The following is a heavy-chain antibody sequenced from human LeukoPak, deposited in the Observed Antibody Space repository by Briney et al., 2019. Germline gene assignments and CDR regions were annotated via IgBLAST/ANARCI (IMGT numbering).Heavy chain of an antibody. CDR3: ARDRAYDHRGEPMFNP. Sequence: ASVKVSCKASGYTLADFHIQWVRQAPGRGLEWMGTLNPHSGATHYSQKFRGRVTMTRDTSVNTAYMELTSLTSDDTAVYYCARDRAYDHRGEPMFNPWGQGTLVAVSS. J-gene: IGHJ5*02. CDR1: GYTLADFH. D-gene: IGHD2-21*01. V-gene: IGHV1-2*02. CDR2: LNPHSGAT.